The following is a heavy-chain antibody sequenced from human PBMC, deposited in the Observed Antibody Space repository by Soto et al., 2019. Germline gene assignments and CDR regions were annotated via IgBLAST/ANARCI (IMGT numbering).Heavy chain of an antibody. CDR3: AKDSPGVPFDY. CDR1: GFTFSSYS. D-gene: IGHD3-10*01. V-gene: IGHV3-23*01. Sequence: GGSLRLSCAAAGFTFSSYSMSWVRQAPGKGLEWVSLIIGSGGRTYYADSVKGRLTISRDNSKDTLYLQMNSLRAEDTAVYYWAKDSPGVPFDYWGQGTLVTVSS. CDR2: IIGSGGRT. J-gene: IGHJ4*02.